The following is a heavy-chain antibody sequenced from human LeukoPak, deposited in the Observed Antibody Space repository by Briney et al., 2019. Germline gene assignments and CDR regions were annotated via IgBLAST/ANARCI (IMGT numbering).Heavy chain of an antibody. Sequence: GGSLRLSCAASGSFFNTYWMHWVRQAPGKGLVWVSRINSDGSKTSHADSVKGRFTISRDNAKNTLYLQMNGLRAEDTAVYYCAREGSLEYYFDYWGRGTLVTVSS. D-gene: IGHD3-10*01. J-gene: IGHJ4*02. CDR2: INSDGSKT. CDR3: AREGSLEYYFDY. CDR1: GSFFNTYW. V-gene: IGHV3-74*01.